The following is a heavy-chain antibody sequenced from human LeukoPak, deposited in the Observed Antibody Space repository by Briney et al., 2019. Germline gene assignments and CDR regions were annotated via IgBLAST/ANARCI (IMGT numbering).Heavy chain of an antibody. Sequence: SETLSLTCAVYGGSFSGYYWSWIRQPPGKGLEWIGEINHSGSTNYNPSLKSRVTISVDTSKNQFSPKLSSVTAADTAVYYCEAYCGGDCYPIDAFDIWGQGTMVTVSS. CDR2: INHSGST. CDR1: GGSFSGYY. CDR3: EAYCGGDCYPIDAFDI. D-gene: IGHD2-21*02. V-gene: IGHV4-34*01. J-gene: IGHJ3*02.